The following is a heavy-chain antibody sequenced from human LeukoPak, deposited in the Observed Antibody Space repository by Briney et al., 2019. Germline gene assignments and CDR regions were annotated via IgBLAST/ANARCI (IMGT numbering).Heavy chain of an antibody. J-gene: IGHJ6*03. CDR1: GGSFSGYY. Sequence: PSETLSLTCAVYGGSFSGYYWSWIRQPPGKGLEWIGEINHSGSTNYNPSLKSRVTISVDTSKNQFSLKLSSVTAADTAVYYCARGSTGYSSGWYDYYYYYMDVWGKGTTVTVSS. V-gene: IGHV4-34*01. D-gene: IGHD6-19*01. CDR2: INHSGST. CDR3: ARGSTGYSSGWYDYYYYYMDV.